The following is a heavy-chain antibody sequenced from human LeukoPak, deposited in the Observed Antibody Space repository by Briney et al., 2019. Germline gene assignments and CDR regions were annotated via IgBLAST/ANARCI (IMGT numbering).Heavy chain of an antibody. CDR2: INPNSGGT. D-gene: IGHD3-22*01. J-gene: IGHJ5*02. CDR1: GYTFTGYY. V-gene: IGHV1-2*06. Sequence: ASVKVSCKASGYTFTGYYMHWVRQAPGQGLEWMGRINPNSGGTNYAQKLQGRVTMTTDTSTSTAYMELRSLRSDDTAVYYCARDQGPYYYDSGGSGFDPWGQGTLVTVSS. CDR3: ARDQGPYYYDSGGSGFDP.